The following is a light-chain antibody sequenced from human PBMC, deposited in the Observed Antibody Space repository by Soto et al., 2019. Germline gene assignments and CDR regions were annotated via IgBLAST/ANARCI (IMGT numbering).Light chain of an antibody. Sequence: QSVLTQPASVSGSPGQSITISCTGSSSDVGKYNLVSWYQHHPGKAPKLMIYEDIERPSGVSNRFSGSKSGNTASLTISGLQTEDEADYYCCSYAGVTSVVFGGGTKLTVL. V-gene: IGLV2-23*01. J-gene: IGLJ2*01. CDR2: EDI. CDR3: CSYAGVTSVV. CDR1: SSDVGKYNL.